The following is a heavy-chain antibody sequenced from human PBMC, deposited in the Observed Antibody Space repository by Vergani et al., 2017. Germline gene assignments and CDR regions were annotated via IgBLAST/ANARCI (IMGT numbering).Heavy chain of an antibody. CDR3: ARGLVVPAAIATYVWFDP. CDR2: INPNSRGT. Sequence: QVQLVQSGAEVKKPGASVKVSCKASGYTFTGYYMHWVRQAPGQGLEWMGRINPNSRGTNYAQKFQGRVTMTRDTSISTAYMELSRLRSDDTVVYYCARGLVVPAAIATYVWFDPWGQGTLVTVSS. V-gene: IGHV1-2*05. D-gene: IGHD2-2*02. J-gene: IGHJ5*02. CDR1: GYTFTGYY.